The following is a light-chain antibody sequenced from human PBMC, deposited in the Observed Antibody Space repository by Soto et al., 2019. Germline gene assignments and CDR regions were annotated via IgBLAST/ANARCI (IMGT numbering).Light chain of an antibody. V-gene: IGKV3-20*01. Sequence: EIVLTQSPGTLSLSPWERATLSCRASQSVSSSYLAWYQQKPGQAPRLLIYGASSRATGIPDRFSGSGSGTDFTLTISRLEPEDFAVYYCQQYAETFGQGTKVDI. J-gene: IGKJ1*01. CDR1: QSVSSSY. CDR2: GAS. CDR3: QQYAET.